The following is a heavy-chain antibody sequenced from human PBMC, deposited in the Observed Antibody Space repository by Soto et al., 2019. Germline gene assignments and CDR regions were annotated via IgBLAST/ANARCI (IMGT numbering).Heavy chain of an antibody. D-gene: IGHD2-2*02. Sequence: PSETLSLTCAVYGGSFSGYYWSWIRQPPGKGLEWIGEINHSGSTNYNPSLKSRVTISVDTSKNQFSLKLSSVTAADTAVYYCARAGKDIVVAPAAIDWFDPWGQGTLVTVS. CDR1: GGSFSGYY. V-gene: IGHV4-34*01. J-gene: IGHJ5*02. CDR2: INHSGST. CDR3: ARAGKDIVVAPAAIDWFDP.